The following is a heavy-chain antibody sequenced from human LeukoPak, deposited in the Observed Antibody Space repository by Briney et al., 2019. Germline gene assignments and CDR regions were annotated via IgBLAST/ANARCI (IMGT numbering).Heavy chain of an antibody. Sequence: GGSLRLSCAASGFTFSSYSMNWVRQAPGKGLEWVSYSDTGSSTIYNADSVKGRFTISRDNAKNSLHLQMNSLRAEDTAVYYCARAVWYYDSSGYAIGVYFDSWGQGTLVTVSS. D-gene: IGHD3-22*01. V-gene: IGHV3-48*01. CDR2: SDTGSSTI. CDR3: ARAVWYYDSSGYAIGVYFDS. CDR1: GFTFSSYS. J-gene: IGHJ4*02.